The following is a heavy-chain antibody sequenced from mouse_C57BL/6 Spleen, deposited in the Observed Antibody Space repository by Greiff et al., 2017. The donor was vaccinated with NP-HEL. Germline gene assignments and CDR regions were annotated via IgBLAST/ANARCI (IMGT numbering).Heavy chain of an antibody. Sequence: VQLQQSGGGLVKPGGSLKLSCAASGFTFSDYGMHWVRQAPEKGLEWVAYISSGSSTIYYADTVKGRFTISRDNAKNTLFLQMTSLRSEDTAMYYCARNDYDWYFDVWGTGTTVTVSS. D-gene: IGHD2-4*01. CDR3: ARNDYDWYFDV. CDR1: GFTFSDYG. V-gene: IGHV5-17*01. J-gene: IGHJ1*03. CDR2: ISSGSSTI.